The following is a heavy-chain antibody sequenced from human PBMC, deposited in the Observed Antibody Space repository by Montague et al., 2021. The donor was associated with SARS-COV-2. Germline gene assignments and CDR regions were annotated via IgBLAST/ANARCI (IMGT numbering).Heavy chain of an antibody. CDR1: GGSFSRSDYH. D-gene: IGHD5-12*01. CDR2: LYYTGTA. V-gene: IGHV4-39*01. J-gene: IGHJ1*01. Sequence: SETLSPTCTVSGGSFSRSDYHWGWIRQSPGKGLEWIVSLYYTGTAYYNPSLKSRVDISVDTTRNQFSLRLSSVTAADTAVYYCARTVDSRSAGIFQHWGQGTLVTVSS. CDR3: ARTVDSRSAGIFQH.